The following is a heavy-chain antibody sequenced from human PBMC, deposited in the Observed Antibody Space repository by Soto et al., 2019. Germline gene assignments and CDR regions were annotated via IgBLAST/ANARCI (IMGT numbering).Heavy chain of an antibody. V-gene: IGHV3-33*01. CDR3: AREVGYGSGSYPDY. CDR2: IWYDGSNK. CDR1: GFTFSSYG. Sequence: QVQLVESGGGVVQPGRSLRLSCAASGFTFSSYGMHWVRQAPGKGLEWVAVIWYDGSNKYYADSVKGRFTISRDNSKNTLYLQMNSLRAEDTAVYYCAREVGYGSGSYPDYWGQGTLVTVSS. J-gene: IGHJ4*02. D-gene: IGHD3-10*01.